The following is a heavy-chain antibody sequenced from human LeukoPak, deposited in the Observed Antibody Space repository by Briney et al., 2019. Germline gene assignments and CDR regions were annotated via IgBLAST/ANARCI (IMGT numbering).Heavy chain of an antibody. Sequence: SQTLSLTCTVSGGSISSGGYYWSWIRQPAGKGVERIGLEWIGRIYSIGSTDYNPSLKSRVTISVDTSKNQISLRLSSVTAADTAVYFCARQGDTAMVLGVGYFDYWGQGTLVTVSS. CDR3: ARQGDTAMVLGVGYFDY. V-gene: IGHV4-61*02. D-gene: IGHD5-18*01. CDR2: IYSIGST. J-gene: IGHJ4*02. CDR1: GGSISSGGYY.